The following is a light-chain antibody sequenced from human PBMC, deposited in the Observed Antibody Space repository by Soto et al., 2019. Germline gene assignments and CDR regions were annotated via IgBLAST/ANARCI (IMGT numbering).Light chain of an antibody. CDR1: QSISDR. V-gene: IGKV1-5*01. CDR2: DAS. Sequence: DIQMTQSPSTLSASVGDRVTITCRASQSISDRVAWYQQKPGKAPKLLIYDASSLESLIPSRFSGSGSGTEFTLTISSLQPDDFASYFCQQYYGDRTFGQGTQVEIK. CDR3: QQYYGDRT. J-gene: IGKJ1*01.